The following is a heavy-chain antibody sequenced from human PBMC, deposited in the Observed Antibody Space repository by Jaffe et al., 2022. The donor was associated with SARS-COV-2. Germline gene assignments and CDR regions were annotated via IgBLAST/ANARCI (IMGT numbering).Heavy chain of an antibody. CDR2: ISGSGGST. D-gene: IGHD1-26*01. CDR1: GFTFSSYA. J-gene: IGHJ6*02. Sequence: EVQLLESGGGLVQPGGSLRLSCAASGFTFSSYAMSWVRQAPGKGLEWVSAISGSGGSTYYADSVKGRFTISRDNSKNTLYLQMNSLRAEDTAVYYCAKDIGWEHHYYYYYGMDVWGQGTTVTVSS. CDR3: AKDIGWEHHYYYYYGMDV. V-gene: IGHV3-23*01.